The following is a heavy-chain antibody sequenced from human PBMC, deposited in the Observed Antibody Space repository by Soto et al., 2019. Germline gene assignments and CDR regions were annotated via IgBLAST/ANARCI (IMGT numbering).Heavy chain of an antibody. V-gene: IGHV3-30*18. D-gene: IGHD1-7*01. CDR3: AKAGTTIPD. Sequence: QVQLVESGGGVVQPGRSLRLSCAASGFTFSSYGMHWVRQAPGKGLEWVAVISYDGSNKYYADSVKGRFTISRDNSKNTLYLQMNSLRADDTAVYYCAKAGTTIPDWGQGTLVTVSS. CDR1: GFTFSSYG. CDR2: ISYDGSNK. J-gene: IGHJ4*02.